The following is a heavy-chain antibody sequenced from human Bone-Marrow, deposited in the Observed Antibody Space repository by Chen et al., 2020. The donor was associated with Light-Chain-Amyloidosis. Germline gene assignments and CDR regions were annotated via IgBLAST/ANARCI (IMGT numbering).Heavy chain of an antibody. CDR1: GFTFSSYS. D-gene: IGHD6-19*01. J-gene: IGHJ4*02. Sequence: EVQLVESGGGLVKPGGSLRLSCAASGFTFSSYSMNWVRQAPGKGLEWVSSISSSSSYIYYADSVKGRFTISRDNAKNSLYLQMNSLRAEDTAVYYCARRGAVAGIIDYWGQGPLVTVSS. CDR2: ISSSSSYI. CDR3: ARRGAVAGIIDY. V-gene: IGHV3-21*01.